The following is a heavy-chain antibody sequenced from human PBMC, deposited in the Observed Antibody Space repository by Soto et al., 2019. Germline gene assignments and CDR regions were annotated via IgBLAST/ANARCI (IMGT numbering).Heavy chain of an antibody. CDR2: ISYDGSNK. Sequence: GGSLRLSCAASGFTFSSYAMHWVRQAPGKGLEWVAVISYDGSNKYYADSVKGRFTISRDNSKNTLYLQMNSLRAEDTAVYYCARDLRDGYNGVDYWGQGTLVTVSS. CDR3: ARDLRDGYNGVDY. CDR1: GFTFSSYA. V-gene: IGHV3-30-3*01. J-gene: IGHJ4*02. D-gene: IGHD5-12*01.